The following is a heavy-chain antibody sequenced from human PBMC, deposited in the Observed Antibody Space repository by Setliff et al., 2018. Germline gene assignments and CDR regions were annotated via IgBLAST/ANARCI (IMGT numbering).Heavy chain of an antibody. J-gene: IGHJ4*02. CDR1: GASISSVNL. CDR2: IYHNEST. D-gene: IGHD1-26*01. V-gene: IGHV4-4*02. Sequence: ASETLSLTCAVSGASISSVNLWSWVRQPPGKGLEWIGEIYHNESTNFNPSLESRVTLSIDKSKNEFSLNVTSVTAADTAVYYCASLGGATRFMGFDSWGQGILVTVSS. CDR3: ASLGGATRFMGFDS.